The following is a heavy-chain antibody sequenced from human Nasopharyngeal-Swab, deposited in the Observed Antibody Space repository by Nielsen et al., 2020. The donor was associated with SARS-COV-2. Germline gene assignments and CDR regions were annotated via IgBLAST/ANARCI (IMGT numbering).Heavy chain of an antibody. V-gene: IGHV1-69*13. J-gene: IGHJ6*02. CDR3: ARGGITMIVGDYYYGMDV. Sequence: SVKVSCKASGGTFSSYAISWVRQAPGQGLEWMGGIIPIFGTANYAQKFQGRVTITADESTSTAYMELSSLRSEDTAVYYCARGGITMIVGDYYYGMDVWGQETTVTVSS. D-gene: IGHD3-22*01. CDR2: IIPIFGTA. CDR1: GGTFSSYA.